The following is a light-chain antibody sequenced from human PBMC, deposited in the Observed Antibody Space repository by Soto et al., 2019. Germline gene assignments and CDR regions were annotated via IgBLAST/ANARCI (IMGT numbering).Light chain of an antibody. CDR3: QQYNNWPRT. CDR2: GAS. V-gene: IGKV3-15*01. CDR1: QSVSNN. J-gene: IGKJ1*01. Sequence: EIVLTQSPATLSLSPGERATLSCRASQSVSNNLAWYQQKPGQAPRLLIYGASTRATGIPARFSGSGSGTEFTLTISSLQSEDFAVYYCQQYNNWPRTFGQGTNVDIK.